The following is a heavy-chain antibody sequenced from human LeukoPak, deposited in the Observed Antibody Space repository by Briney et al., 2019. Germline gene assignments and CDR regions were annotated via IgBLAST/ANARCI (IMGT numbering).Heavy chain of an antibody. Sequence: TGGSLRLSCAASGFTFSSYAMSWVRQTPEKGLEWVANIKQDGSETVYVDSVKGRFTISRDNAKSSLYLHMRGLRAEDTAVYYCARDPYSSSWSYGMDVWGQGTTVTVSS. J-gene: IGHJ6*02. CDR2: IKQDGSET. D-gene: IGHD6-13*01. CDR1: GFTFSSYA. V-gene: IGHV3-7*05. CDR3: ARDPYSSSWSYGMDV.